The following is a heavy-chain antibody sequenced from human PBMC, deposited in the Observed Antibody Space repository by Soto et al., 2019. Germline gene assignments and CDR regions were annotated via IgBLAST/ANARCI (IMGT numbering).Heavy chain of an antibody. CDR1: GFTFNTYS. Sequence: EVQLVESGGGLVQPGGSLRLTCVASGFTFNTYSMNWVRQAPGKGLEWLSYISGSSSTIYYVDSVKGRFTISRDNAKNPLYLQMNSLRDEDTAMYYCAGAPGYRGYGGMDVWGQGNSVTVS. D-gene: IGHD5-12*01. CDR3: AGAPGYRGYGGMDV. V-gene: IGHV3-48*02. J-gene: IGHJ6*02. CDR2: ISGSSSTI.